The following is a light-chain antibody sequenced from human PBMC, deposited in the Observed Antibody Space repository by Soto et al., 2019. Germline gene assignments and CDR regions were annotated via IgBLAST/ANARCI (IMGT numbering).Light chain of an antibody. V-gene: IGLV2-14*01. J-gene: IGLJ2*01. CDR1: SRDIGAYNL. Sequence: QSVLTQPASVSGSPGQSITISCSGTSRDIGAYNLVSWYQQPPGKAPKLLIYEVRNRPSGISYRFSGSKSGTTASLTISSLLPEDEADYYCCSYTTSSTLVFGGGTKLTVL. CDR2: EVR. CDR3: CSYTTSSTLV.